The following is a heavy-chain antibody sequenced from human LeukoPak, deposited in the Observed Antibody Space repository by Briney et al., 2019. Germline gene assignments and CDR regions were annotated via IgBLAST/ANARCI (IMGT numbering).Heavy chain of an antibody. CDR2: INAGNGNT. CDR3: ARAPVTRTYYYYGMDV. V-gene: IGHV1-3*01. Sequence: ASVKVSCKASGYTFTSYAMHWVRQAPGQRLEWMGWINAGNGNTKYSQKFQGRVTITRYTSASTAYMELSSLRSEDTAVYYCARAPVTRTYYYYGMDVWGKGTTVTVSS. J-gene: IGHJ6*04. CDR1: GYTFTSYA. D-gene: IGHD4-17*01.